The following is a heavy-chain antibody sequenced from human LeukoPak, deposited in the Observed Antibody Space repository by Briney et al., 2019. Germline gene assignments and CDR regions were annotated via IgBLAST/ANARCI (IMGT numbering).Heavy chain of an antibody. V-gene: IGHV1-2*02. CDR1: GYDFTGYY. CDR2: INPNSGAT. CDR3: ARDVIMGGSQGWFDP. J-gene: IGHJ5*02. D-gene: IGHD2-8*01. Sequence: ASVKVSCKASGYDFTGYYIHWVRQAPGQGLECMGWINPNSGATDYAQNFQGRVTMTRDASISTVYMELSRLNSDDTAMYYCARDVIMGGSQGWFDPWGQGTLVTVSS.